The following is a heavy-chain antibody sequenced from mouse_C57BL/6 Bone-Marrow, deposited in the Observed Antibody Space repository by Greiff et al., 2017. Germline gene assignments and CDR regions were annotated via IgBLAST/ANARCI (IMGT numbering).Heavy chain of an antibody. CDR1: GYTFTSYW. D-gene: IGHD2-1*01. CDR2: IDPSDSYT. V-gene: IGHV1-50*01. Sequence: QVQLQQSGAELVKPGASVKLSCKASGYTFTSYWMQWVKQRPGQGLEWIGEIDPSDSYTNYNQKFKGKATLTVDTSSSTAYMQLSSLTSEDSAVYYCASNYGNPFDYWGQGTTLTVSS. J-gene: IGHJ2*01. CDR3: ASNYGNPFDY.